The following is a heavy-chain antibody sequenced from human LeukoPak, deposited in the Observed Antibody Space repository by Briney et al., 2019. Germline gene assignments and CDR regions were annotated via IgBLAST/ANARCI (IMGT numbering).Heavy chain of an antibody. J-gene: IGHJ5*02. D-gene: IGHD3-10*01. V-gene: IGHV4-4*07. CDR1: VGSISSYY. CDR2: IYTSGST. CDR3: ARDRILWFGEQFDP. Sequence: SETLSLTCTVSVGSISSYYWSWIRQPAGKGLEWIGRIYTSGSTNYNPSLKSRVTMSVDTSKNQFSLKLSSVTAADTAVYYCARDRILWFGEQFDPWGQGTLVTVSS.